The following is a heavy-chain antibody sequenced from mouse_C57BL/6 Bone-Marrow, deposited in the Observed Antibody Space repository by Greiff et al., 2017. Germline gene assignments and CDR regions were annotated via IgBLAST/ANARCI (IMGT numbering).Heavy chain of an antibody. CDR1: GYTFTSYD. D-gene: IGHD2-4*01. J-gene: IGHJ3*01. CDR3: ARIYYDYGGFAY. CDR2: INPRDGST. Sequence: VQLQQSGPELVKPGASVKLSCKASGYTFTSYDINWVKQSPGQGLEWVGWINPRDGSTKYKEKFKGKVTLTVDKSSSTSYMELHSLRSEDSAVYFCARIYYDYGGFAYWGQGTLVTVSA. V-gene: IGHV1-85*01.